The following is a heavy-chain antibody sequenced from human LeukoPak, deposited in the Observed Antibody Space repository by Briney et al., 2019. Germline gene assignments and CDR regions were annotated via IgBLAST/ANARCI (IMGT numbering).Heavy chain of an antibody. D-gene: IGHD6-19*01. CDR1: GYTFTGYY. CDR3: AEDQWRTIYGIDF. CDR2: INANSGGT. Sequence: ASVKVSCKASGYTFTGYYMSWVRQAPGQRLEWMGWINANSGGTHYAQKFQGRVTMTTDTSISTAYMELRRLRSDDTAVYYCAEDQWRTIYGIDFWGQGTTVTVSS. V-gene: IGHV1-2*02. J-gene: IGHJ6*02.